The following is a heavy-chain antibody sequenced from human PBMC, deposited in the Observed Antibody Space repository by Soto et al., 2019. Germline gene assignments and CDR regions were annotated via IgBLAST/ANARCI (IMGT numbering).Heavy chain of an antibody. V-gene: IGHV4-59*08. CDR1: GGSISSYY. CDR3: ARQGFGALNGLVDV. CDR2: IYYSGST. J-gene: IGHJ6*02. D-gene: IGHD3-10*01. Sequence: SETLSLTCTVSGGSISSYYWSWIRQPPGKGLEWIGYIYYSGSTNYNPSLKSRVTISVDTSKNQFSLKLSSVTAADTAVYYCARQGFGALNGLVDVWGQGTTVTVSS.